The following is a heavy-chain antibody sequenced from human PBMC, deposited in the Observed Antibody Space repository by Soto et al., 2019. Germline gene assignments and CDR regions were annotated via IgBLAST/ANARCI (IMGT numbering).Heavy chain of an antibody. CDR1: GGSVSGYY. Sequence: QVQLQESGPGLVKPSETLSLTCTVSGGSVSGYYWSWIRQPPGKGLEWIGNTHYSGTSIYDPSLKSRVTISLDTSNNQYSLRLTSVTAADTAVYYCARGPQWLRSDNWFDPWGQGTRVTVSS. CDR2: THYSGTS. V-gene: IGHV4-59*02. J-gene: IGHJ5*02. CDR3: ARGPQWLRSDNWFDP. D-gene: IGHD6-19*01.